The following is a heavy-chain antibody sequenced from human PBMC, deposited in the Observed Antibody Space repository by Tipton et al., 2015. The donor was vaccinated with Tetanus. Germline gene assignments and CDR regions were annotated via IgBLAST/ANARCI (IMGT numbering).Heavy chain of an antibody. J-gene: IGHJ5*02. V-gene: IGHV3-30-3*01. CDR1: GFTFSSYA. Sequence: CAASGFTFSSYAMHWVRQAPGKGLEWVAVISYDGSNKYYADSVKGRFTISSDNSKNTLYLQMNSLRAEDTAVYYCARGPRTMAGGIGWFDPWGQGTLVTVSS. D-gene: IGHD3-10*01. CDR3: ARGPRTMAGGIGWFDP. CDR2: ISYDGSNK.